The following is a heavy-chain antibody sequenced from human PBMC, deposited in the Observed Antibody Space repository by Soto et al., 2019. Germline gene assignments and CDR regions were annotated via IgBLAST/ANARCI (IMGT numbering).Heavy chain of an antibody. J-gene: IGHJ6*02. Sequence: EVQLLESGGGLVQPGGSLRLSCAASGFTFRSYAMSWVRQAPGKGLEWVSAISGSGGSGGSTNYADSVKGRFTISRDNSKNTLYLQMKSLRAEDSAVYYCATDYYGMDVWGQGTTVTVSS. CDR3: ATDYYGMDV. CDR2: ISGSGGSGGST. V-gene: IGHV3-23*01. CDR1: GFTFRSYA.